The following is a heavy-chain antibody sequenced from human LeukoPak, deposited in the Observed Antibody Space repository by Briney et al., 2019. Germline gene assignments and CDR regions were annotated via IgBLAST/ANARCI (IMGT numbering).Heavy chain of an antibody. D-gene: IGHD2-2*01. Sequence: SETLCLTCAVYGGSFSGYYWSWIRQPPGEGLEWIGEINHSGSTNYNPSLKSRLTISVDTSKNQFSLKLSSVTAADTAVYYCARGKCSSTSCYLGDLGFDYWGQGTLVTVSS. V-gene: IGHV4-34*01. J-gene: IGHJ4*02. CDR3: ARGKCSSTSCYLGDLGFDY. CDR2: INHSGST. CDR1: GGSFSGYY.